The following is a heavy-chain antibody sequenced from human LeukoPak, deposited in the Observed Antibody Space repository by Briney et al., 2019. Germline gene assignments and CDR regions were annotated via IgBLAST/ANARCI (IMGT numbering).Heavy chain of an antibody. CDR1: GFIFSDYY. CDR3: GLSSMNPSYYYGIDV. D-gene: IGHD6-19*01. Sequence: GGSLRLSCAASGFIFSDYYMTWIRQAPGKGLDWVSYIDRSGATAFYADSVKGRFTMSGDNARNSLHLQMNDLRPEDSAVYYCGLSSMNPSYYYGIDVWGQGTTVRVSS. V-gene: IGHV3-11*01. J-gene: IGHJ6*02. CDR2: IDRSGATA.